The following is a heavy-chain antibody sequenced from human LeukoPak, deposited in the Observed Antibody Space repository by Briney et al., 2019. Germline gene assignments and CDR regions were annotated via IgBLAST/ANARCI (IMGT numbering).Heavy chain of an antibody. V-gene: IGHV3-11*06. CDR2: ISSSSSYT. CDR3: ARDRVGATGEDAFDI. D-gene: IGHD1-26*01. Sequence: GGSLRLSCAASGFTFSDYYMSWIRQAPGKGLEWISYISSSSSYTNYADSVKGRFTISRDNAKNSLYLQMNSLRAEDTAVYYCARDRVGATGEDAFDIWGQGTMVTVPS. CDR1: GFTFSDYY. J-gene: IGHJ3*02.